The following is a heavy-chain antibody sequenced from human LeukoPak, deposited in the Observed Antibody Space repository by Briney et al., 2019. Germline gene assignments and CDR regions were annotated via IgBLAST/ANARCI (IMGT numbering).Heavy chain of an antibody. CDR1: GFTVSSNY. Sequence: GGSLRLSCAASGFTVSSNYMSWVRQAPGKGLEWVSVIYSGGSTYYADSVKGRFTISRDNSKNTLYLQMNSLRAEDTAVYYCAKDLISAMVTSTGPYYFDYWGQGTLVTVSS. CDR3: AKDLISAMVTSTGPYYFDY. J-gene: IGHJ4*02. V-gene: IGHV3-53*01. D-gene: IGHD5-18*01. CDR2: IYSGGST.